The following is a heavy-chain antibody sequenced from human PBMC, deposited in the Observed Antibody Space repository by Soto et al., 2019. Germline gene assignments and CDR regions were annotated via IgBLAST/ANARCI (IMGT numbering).Heavy chain of an antibody. V-gene: IGHV4-31*03. CDR2: IYYSGST. D-gene: IGHD3-22*01. CDR3: ARGLEDDSSGYYFDY. Sequence: QVQLQESGPGLVKPSQTLSLTCTVSGGSISSGGYYWSWILQHPGKGLEWIGYIYYSGSTYYNPSLKSRVTISVDTSKNQFSLKLSSVTAADTAVYYCARGLEDDSSGYYFDYWGQGTLVTVSS. J-gene: IGHJ4*02. CDR1: GGSISSGGYY.